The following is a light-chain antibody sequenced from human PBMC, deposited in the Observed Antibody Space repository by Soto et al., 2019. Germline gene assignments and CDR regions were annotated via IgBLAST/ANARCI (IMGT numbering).Light chain of an antibody. CDR1: NSNIGAGFD. CDR2: GNI. Sequence: QTVVTQPPSVSGAPGQRVTISCTGSNSNIGAGFDVYWYQQLPGTAPKLLIHGNIARASGVPDRISGSNSGTSASLAISGLQAEYEADYYCQSYDSTLSAVIFGGGTQLTVL. CDR3: QSYDSTLSAVI. J-gene: IGLJ2*01. V-gene: IGLV1-40*01.